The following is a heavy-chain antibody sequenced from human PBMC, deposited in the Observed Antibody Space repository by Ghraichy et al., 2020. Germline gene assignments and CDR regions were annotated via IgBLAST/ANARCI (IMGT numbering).Heavy chain of an antibody. CDR1: GFTFSSYS. J-gene: IGHJ3*02. D-gene: IGHD3-10*01. V-gene: IGHV3-48*02. CDR3: AVKRGWFGESLDAFDI. CDR2: ISRSSSTI. Sequence: GGSLRLSCAASGFTFSSYSMNWVRQAPGKGLEWVSTISRSSSTIFYADSVKGRFTISRDNVKNSLFLQMNSLRDEDTAVYYCAVKRGWFGESLDAFDIWGQGTLVTVS.